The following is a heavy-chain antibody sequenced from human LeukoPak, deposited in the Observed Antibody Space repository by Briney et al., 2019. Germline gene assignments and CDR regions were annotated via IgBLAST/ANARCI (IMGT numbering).Heavy chain of an antibody. V-gene: IGHV4-59*01. CDR1: GGSFSGYY. J-gene: IGHJ4*02. Sequence: PSETLSLTCAVYGGSFSGYYWSWIRQPPGKGLEWIGYIYYSGSTNYNPSLKSRVTISVDTSKNQFSLKLSSVTAADTAVYYCARDASFSLDYWGQGTLVTVSS. CDR3: ARDASFSLDY. CDR2: IYYSGST.